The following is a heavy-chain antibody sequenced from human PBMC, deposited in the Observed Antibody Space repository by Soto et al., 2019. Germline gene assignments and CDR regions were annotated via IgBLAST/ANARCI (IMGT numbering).Heavy chain of an antibody. CDR1: GFTFSSND. CDR3: ATRPLLPGAP. D-gene: IGHD3-22*01. CDR2: IYSGGST. Sequence: GGGLIQPGGSLRLSCAASGFTFSSNDMNWVRKAPGKGLEWVSLIYSGGSTYYADSVKGRFTISRDTSKNTLYLQMSSLRAEDTAVYYCATRPLLPGAPWGQGTMVTVSS. V-gene: IGHV3-53*01. J-gene: IGHJ3*01.